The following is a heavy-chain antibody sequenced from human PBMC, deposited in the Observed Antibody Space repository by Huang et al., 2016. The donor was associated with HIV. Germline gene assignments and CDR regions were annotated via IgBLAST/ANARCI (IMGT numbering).Heavy chain of an antibody. CDR1: GFMFSHYG. V-gene: IGHV3-30*02. CDR3: ATDLGGYSFDY. CDR2: IRFDGGNK. Sequence: QEQLVESGGGVVQPGGSLRLSCATSGFMFSHYGMHWVRQGPGKGLDWVEFIRFDGGNKHYADSAKGRFTISRDNSKKMLFLEMNSLRGDDTAFYYCATDLGGYSFDYWGQGALVSVSS. D-gene: IGHD2-21*02. J-gene: IGHJ4*02.